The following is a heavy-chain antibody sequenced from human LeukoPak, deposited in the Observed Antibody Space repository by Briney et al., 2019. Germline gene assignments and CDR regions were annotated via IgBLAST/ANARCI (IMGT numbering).Heavy chain of an antibody. CDR3: VKDGQQLVSSYYYYYMDV. J-gene: IGHJ6*03. CDR2: ISAYNGNT. CDR1: GYTFTSYG. D-gene: IGHD6-13*01. Sequence: ASVKVSCKASGYTFTSYGISWVRQAPGQGLEWMGWISAYNGNTNYAQKLQGRVTMTTDTSTSTAYMELRSLRSDDTAVYYCVKDGQQLVSSYYYYYMDVWGKGTTVTISS. V-gene: IGHV1-18*01.